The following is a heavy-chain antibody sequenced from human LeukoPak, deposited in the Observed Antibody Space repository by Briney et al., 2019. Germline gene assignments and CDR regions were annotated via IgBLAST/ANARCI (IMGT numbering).Heavy chain of an antibody. D-gene: IGHD6-6*01. V-gene: IGHV7-4-1*02. J-gene: IGHJ3*02. CDR2: INTNTGNP. Sequence: GASVKVSCKASEYTFTSYAMNWVRQAPGQGLEWMGWINTNTGNPTYAQGFTGRFVFSLDTSVSTAYLQISSLKAEDTAVYYCAGGVEVYSSSSDAFDIWGQGTMVTVSS. CDR3: AGGVEVYSSSSDAFDI. CDR1: EYTFTSYA.